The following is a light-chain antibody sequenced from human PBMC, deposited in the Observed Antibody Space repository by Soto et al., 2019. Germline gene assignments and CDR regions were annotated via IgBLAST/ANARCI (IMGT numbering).Light chain of an antibody. Sequence: EIVMTQSPGTLSVSPGESATLSCRASQSVSSNLAWYQQKPGQAPRLLIYDTSTRATGDPARFSGSGSGTEFTLTISSLQSEDFAVYYCQQYNNWPLTFGQGTKLEIK. J-gene: IGKJ2*01. V-gene: IGKV3-15*01. CDR3: QQYNNWPLT. CDR2: DTS. CDR1: QSVSSN.